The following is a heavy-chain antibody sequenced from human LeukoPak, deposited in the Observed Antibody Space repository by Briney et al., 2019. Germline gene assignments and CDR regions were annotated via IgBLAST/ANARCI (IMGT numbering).Heavy chain of an antibody. CDR1: GGSISSYY. CDR3: ARIIVGATFDY. Sequence: PSETLSLTCTVSGGSISSYYWSWIRQHPGKGLEWIGYIYYSGGTYYNPSLKSRLTMSVDTSKNQFSLKLSSVTAADTAVYYCARIIVGATFDYWGRGTLVTVSS. V-gene: IGHV4-59*06. CDR2: IYYSGGT. J-gene: IGHJ4*02. D-gene: IGHD1-26*01.